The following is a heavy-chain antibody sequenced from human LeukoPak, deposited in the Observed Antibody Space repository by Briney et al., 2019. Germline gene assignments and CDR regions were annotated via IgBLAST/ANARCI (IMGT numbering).Heavy chain of an antibody. CDR1: GYTGSSYG. CDR3: SGVPGHNPETDAFDI. V-gene: IGHV1-18*01. CDR2: ISGYNGRT. J-gene: IGHJ3*02. D-gene: IGHD1-1*01. Sequence: ASVKVSCKASGYTGSSYGINWVRQAPGQGLEWMGWISGYNGRTNYAQNLQGRVTTTTEASTYTAYFVLMSLRSDDTPVYYCSGVPGHNPETDAFDIWGQGTMVTVSS.